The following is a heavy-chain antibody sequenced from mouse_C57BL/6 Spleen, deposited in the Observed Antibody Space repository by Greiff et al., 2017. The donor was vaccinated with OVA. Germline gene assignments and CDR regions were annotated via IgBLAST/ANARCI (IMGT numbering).Heavy chain of an antibody. CDR3: ARYSWEYYFDY. Sequence: VQLQQPGAELVKPGASVKLSCKASGYTFTSYWMQWVKQRPGQGLEWIGEIDPSDSYTNYNQKFKGKATLTVDTSSSTAYMQLSSLTSEDSAVYYCARYSWEYYFDYWGQGTTLTVSS. J-gene: IGHJ2*01. V-gene: IGHV1-50*01. CDR2: IDPSDSYT. D-gene: IGHD3-1*01. CDR1: GYTFTSYW.